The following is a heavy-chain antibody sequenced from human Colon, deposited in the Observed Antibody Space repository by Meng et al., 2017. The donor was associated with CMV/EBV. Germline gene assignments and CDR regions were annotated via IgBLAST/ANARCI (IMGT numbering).Heavy chain of an antibody. CDR3: ARHPPGTITTGGPNYYPGLDV. CDR1: GGTLSTYA. D-gene: IGHD3-22*01. V-gene: IGHV1-69*05. J-gene: IGHJ6*02. CDR2: IISMFGTP. Sequence: SVKVSCKASGGTLSTYAISWVRQAPGQGLEWMGGIISMFGTPDYAQKFQGRVTINTEESTSTAYMELSSLRSEDTAMYYCARHPPGTITTGGPNYYPGLDVWGHGTPVTVSS.